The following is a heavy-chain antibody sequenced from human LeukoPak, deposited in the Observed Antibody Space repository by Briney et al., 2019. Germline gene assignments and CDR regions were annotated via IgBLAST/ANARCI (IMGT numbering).Heavy chain of an antibody. CDR3: AKDILGYYDSSGTPDH. CDR2: ISSGGTTI. CDR1: GFTFSNYE. J-gene: IGHJ4*02. V-gene: IGHV3-48*03. D-gene: IGHD3-22*01. Sequence: GGSLRLSCEASGFTFSNYEMNWVRQAPGKGLEWLSYISSGGTTIYYADSLKGRFTISRDNSKNTLYLQMNSLRAEDTAVYYCAKDILGYYDSSGTPDHWGQGTLVTVSS.